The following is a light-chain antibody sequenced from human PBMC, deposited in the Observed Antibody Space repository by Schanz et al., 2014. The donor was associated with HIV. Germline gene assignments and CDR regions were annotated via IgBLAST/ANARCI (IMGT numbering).Light chain of an antibody. Sequence: QSVLTQPPSASGTPGQRVTISCSGSSSNIGSNTVNWYQHPPGTAPKLLMYRNNQRPSGVPDRFSGSKSGTSASLAISGLQSEDEADYYCAAWDDSLNGVVFGGGTKLTVL. CDR3: AAWDDSLNGVV. CDR1: SSNIGSNT. J-gene: IGLJ2*01. V-gene: IGLV1-44*01. CDR2: RNN.